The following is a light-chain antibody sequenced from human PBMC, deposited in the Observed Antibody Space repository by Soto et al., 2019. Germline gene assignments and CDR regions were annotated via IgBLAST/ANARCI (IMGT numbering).Light chain of an antibody. V-gene: IGLV2-18*02. Sequence: QSVLTQPPSVSGSPGHSVAISCTGTSSDVGSSNGVSWYQQPPGTAPKLMIYDVSNRPSGVPDRFSGSKSGNTASLTISGLQAEDEADYYCSSYTSSNTYVFGTGTKVTVL. CDR2: DVS. CDR1: SSDVGSSNG. CDR3: SSYTSSNTYV. J-gene: IGLJ1*01.